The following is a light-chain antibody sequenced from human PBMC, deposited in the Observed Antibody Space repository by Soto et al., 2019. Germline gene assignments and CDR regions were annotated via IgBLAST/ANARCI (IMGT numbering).Light chain of an antibody. CDR1: QSISSW. Sequence: DIQMTQSPSTLSASVGDRVTITCRASQSISSWLAWYQQKPGKAPILLIYASSSLQSGVPSRFSGSGSGTDFTLTISXLEPEDFATYYCQQSYSTPTFGQGTKVDIK. V-gene: IGKV1-39*01. J-gene: IGKJ2*01. CDR2: ASS. CDR3: QQSYSTPT.